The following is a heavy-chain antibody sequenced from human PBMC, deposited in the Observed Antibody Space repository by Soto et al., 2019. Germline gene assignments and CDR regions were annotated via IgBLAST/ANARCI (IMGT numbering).Heavy chain of an antibody. J-gene: IGHJ4*02. D-gene: IGHD1-7*01. CDR1: GFTFSSYA. V-gene: IGHV3-30-3*01. Sequence: QVQLVESGGGVVQPGRSLRLSCAASGFTFSSYAMHWVRQAPGKGLEWVAVISYDGSNKYYADSVKGRFTISRDNSKNTLYLQMNSLRAEDTAVYYCARDRAGTTWEVGYWGQGTLVTVSS. CDR2: ISYDGSNK. CDR3: ARDRAGTTWEVGY.